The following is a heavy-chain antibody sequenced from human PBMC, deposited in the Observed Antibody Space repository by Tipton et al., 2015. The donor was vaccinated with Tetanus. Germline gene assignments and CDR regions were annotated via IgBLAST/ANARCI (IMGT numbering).Heavy chain of an antibody. CDR2: IFYTGSS. Sequence: WVRQAPGRGLEWIGHIFYTGSSHYNPSFESRVTISVDTSKNRFSLKLTSVTAADAAVYYCARPSTTVTPRAFDVWGQGTMVTVSS. CDR3: ARPSTTVTPRAFDV. D-gene: IGHD4-17*01. V-gene: IGHV4-39*01. J-gene: IGHJ3*01.